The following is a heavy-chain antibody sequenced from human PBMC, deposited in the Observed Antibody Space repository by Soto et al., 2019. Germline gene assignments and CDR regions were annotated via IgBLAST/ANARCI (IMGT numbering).Heavy chain of an antibody. CDR3: AKPKPRSSSTSCYAY. CDR2: ISGSGGST. Sequence: GGSLRLSCAASGFTFSSYGMHWVRQAPGKGLEWVSAISGSGGSTYYADSVKGRFTISRDNSKNTLYLQMNSLRAEDTAVYYCAKPKPRSSSTSCYAYWGQGTLVTVSS. D-gene: IGHD2-2*01. V-gene: IGHV3-23*01. J-gene: IGHJ4*02. CDR1: GFTFSSYG.